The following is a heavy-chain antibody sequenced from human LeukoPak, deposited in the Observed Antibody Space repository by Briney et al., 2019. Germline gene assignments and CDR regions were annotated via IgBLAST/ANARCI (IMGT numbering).Heavy chain of an antibody. CDR2: ISYNGST. Sequence: PSETLSLTCTVSGGSFGSHYWSWIRQPPGKGLEWIGYISYNGSTNYNPSLKSRVTISVDTSKNQFSLKLSSVTAADTAVYYCARDPTTVTKGLDIWGQGTMVTVSS. CDR3: ARDPTTVTKGLDI. CDR1: GGSFGSHY. D-gene: IGHD4-17*01. J-gene: IGHJ3*02. V-gene: IGHV4-59*11.